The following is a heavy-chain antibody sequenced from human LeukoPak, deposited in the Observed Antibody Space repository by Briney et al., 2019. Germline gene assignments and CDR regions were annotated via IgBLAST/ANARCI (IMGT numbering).Heavy chain of an antibody. D-gene: IGHD3-9*01. CDR1: GGSITNSYY. V-gene: IGHV4-38-2*02. Sequence: KPSETLSLTCTVSGGSITNSYYWGWIRQPPGKGLEWIGRIYTSGSTNYNPSLKSRVTISVDTSKNQFSLKLSSVTATDTAVYYCARDGRYFDSVDYWGQGTLVTVSS. CDR3: ARDGRYFDSVDY. J-gene: IGHJ4*02. CDR2: IYTSGST.